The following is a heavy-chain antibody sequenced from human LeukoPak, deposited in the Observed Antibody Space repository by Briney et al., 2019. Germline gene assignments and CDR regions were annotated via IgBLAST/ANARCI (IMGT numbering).Heavy chain of an antibody. CDR3: ARVATPDVSSPLDF. V-gene: IGHV4-34*01. Sequence: SETLSLTCAVYGGSFSDYSWSWIRQPPGKGLEWIGEINHSGGTNHNPSLMSRVIMSVDTSKNQFSLKVSSVTAADTAVYFCARVATPDVSSPLDFWGQGILVTVSS. J-gene: IGHJ4*02. CDR1: GGSFSDYS. D-gene: IGHD6-19*01. CDR2: INHSGGT.